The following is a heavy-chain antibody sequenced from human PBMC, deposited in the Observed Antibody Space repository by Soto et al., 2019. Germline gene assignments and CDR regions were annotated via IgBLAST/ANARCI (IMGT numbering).Heavy chain of an antibody. D-gene: IGHD6-13*01. CDR3: ARDPRSWYYYNPHFDY. CDR1: GFTFSSYA. Sequence: GGSLRLSCAASGFTFSSYAMHWVRQAPGKGLEWVAVISYDGSNKYYADSVKGRFTISRDNSKNTLYLQMNSLRAEDTAVYYCARDPRSWYYYNPHFDYWGQGTLVTVSS. CDR2: ISYDGSNK. V-gene: IGHV3-30-3*01. J-gene: IGHJ4*02.